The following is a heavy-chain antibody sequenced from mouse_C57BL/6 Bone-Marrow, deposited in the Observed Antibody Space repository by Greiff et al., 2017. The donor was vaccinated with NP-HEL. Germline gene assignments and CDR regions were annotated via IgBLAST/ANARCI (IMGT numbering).Heavy chain of an antibody. V-gene: IGHV1-69*01. CDR1: GYTFTSYW. J-gene: IGHJ3*01. CDR3: AREVAYYSNCSWFAY. D-gene: IGHD2-5*01. Sequence: QVQLQQPGAELVMPGASVKLSCKASGYTFTSYWMHWVKQRPGQGLEWIGEIDPSDSYTNYNQKFKGKSTLTVDKSSSTAYMQLSSLTSEDSAVYYCAREVAYYSNCSWFAYWGQGTLVTVSA. CDR2: IDPSDSYT.